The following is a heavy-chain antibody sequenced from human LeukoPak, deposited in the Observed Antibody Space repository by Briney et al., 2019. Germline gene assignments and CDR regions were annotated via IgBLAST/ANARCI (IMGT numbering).Heavy chain of an antibody. V-gene: IGHV3-7*01. CDR1: GFTFSSYW. Sequence: PGGSLRLSCAASGFTFSSYWMSRVRQAPGKGLEWVANIKQDGSEKYYVDSVKGRFTISRDNAKNSLYLQMNSLRAEDTAVYYCARSPVEMATISDYWGQGTLVTVSS. CDR3: ARSPVEMATISDY. J-gene: IGHJ4*02. D-gene: IGHD5-24*01. CDR2: IKQDGSEK.